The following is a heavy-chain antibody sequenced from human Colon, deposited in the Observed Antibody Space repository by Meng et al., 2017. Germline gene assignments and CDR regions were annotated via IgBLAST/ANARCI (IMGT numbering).Heavy chain of an antibody. V-gene: IGHV7-4-1*02. CDR2: INMYTGDP. CDR3: VRHNGDSDFDY. CDR1: GYSFRTYA. Sequence: QVQLVQSGSELKKPGASVKVSCKASGYSFRTYAINWVRQAPGQGLQWMGWINMYTGDPSYVEGFAGRFVFSLDISVSTAYLQISSLKAEDTAVYFCVRHNGDSDFDYWGQGTLVTCSS. J-gene: IGHJ4*02. D-gene: IGHD2-21*02.